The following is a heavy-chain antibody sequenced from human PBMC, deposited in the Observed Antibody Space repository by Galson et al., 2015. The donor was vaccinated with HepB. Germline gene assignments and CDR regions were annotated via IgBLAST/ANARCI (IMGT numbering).Heavy chain of an antibody. J-gene: IGHJ2*01. CDR1: GFTFSISA. CDR3: TTESAGGSSSWYNWYFDL. D-gene: IGHD6-13*01. CDR2: IKSKTDGGTT. V-gene: IGHV3-15*01. Sequence: SLRLSCAASGFTFSISAMSWVRQAPGKGLEWVGRIKSKTDGGTTDYAAPVKGRFTISRDDSKNTLYLQMNSLKTEDTAVYYCTTESAGGSSSWYNWYFDLWGRGTLVAVSS.